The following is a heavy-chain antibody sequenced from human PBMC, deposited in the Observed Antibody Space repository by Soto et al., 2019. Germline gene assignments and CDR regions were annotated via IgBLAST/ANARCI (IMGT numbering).Heavy chain of an antibody. Sequence: QLQLQESGSGLVKPSQTLSLTCAVSGGSISSGGYSWSWIRQPPGKGREWIGYIYHSGSTYYNPSLKSRVTISVDRSKTQFSLKLSSVTAADTAVYSCARKGYGGNGHLFDYWGQGTVLTASS. D-gene: IGHD4-17*01. CDR1: GGSISSGGYS. V-gene: IGHV4-30-2*01. CDR3: ARKGYGGNGHLFDY. CDR2: IYHSGST. J-gene: IGHJ4*02.